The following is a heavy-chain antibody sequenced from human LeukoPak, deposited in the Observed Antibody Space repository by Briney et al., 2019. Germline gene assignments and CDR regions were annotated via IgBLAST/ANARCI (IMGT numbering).Heavy chain of an antibody. D-gene: IGHD3-3*01. V-gene: IGHV3-23*01. CDR3: AKDRDFWSGRRFDY. CDR1: GFTFSSYA. Sequence: GGSLRLSCAVSGFTFSSYAMSWVRQAPGKGLEWVSAISGSGGSTYYADSVKGRFTISRDNSKNTLYLQMNSLRAEDTAVYYCAKDRDFWSGRRFDYWGQGTLVTVSS. CDR2: ISGSGGST. J-gene: IGHJ4*02.